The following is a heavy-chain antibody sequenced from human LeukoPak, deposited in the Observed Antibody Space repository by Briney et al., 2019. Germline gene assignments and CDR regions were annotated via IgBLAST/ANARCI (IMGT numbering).Heavy chain of an antibody. CDR3: AKLYCSSTSCYTPYYFDY. CDR2: ISGSGGST. CDR1: GFTFSSYA. V-gene: IGHV3-23*01. D-gene: IGHD2-2*01. J-gene: IGHJ4*02. Sequence: PGGSLRLSCAASGFTFSSYAMSWVRQAPGKGLEWVSAISGSGGSTYYADSVKGRFTISRDNSKNTLYLQMNSLRAEDTAVYYCAKLYCSSTSCYTPYYFDYWGQGTLVTVSS.